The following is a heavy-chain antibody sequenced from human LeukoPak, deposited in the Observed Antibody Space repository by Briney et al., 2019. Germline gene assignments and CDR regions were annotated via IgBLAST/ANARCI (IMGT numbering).Heavy chain of an antibody. V-gene: IGHV4-4*07. CDR2: IYTSGST. CDR3: ARSSVAVTATSYYFDY. CDR1: GDSISSYY. D-gene: IGHD2-21*02. Sequence: SETLSLTCTVSGDSISSYYWSWIRQPAEKGVEWIGRIYTSGSTNYNPSLKSRVTMTVDTSKNQFSLKLSSATAADTAVYYCARSSVAVTATSYYFDYWGQGTLVTVSS. J-gene: IGHJ4*02.